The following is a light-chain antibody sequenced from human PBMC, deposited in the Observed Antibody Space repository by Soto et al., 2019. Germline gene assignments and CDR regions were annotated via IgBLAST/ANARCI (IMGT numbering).Light chain of an antibody. Sequence: EIVLTQSPGTLSLSPGEGATLSCRASQSISSPYLAWYQQKPGQAPRLLIDGASSRATGVPDRFSGSGSGTDFTLTITRLEPEDSAVYFCQQYTGPPTTFGQGTRLEIK. J-gene: IGKJ5*01. V-gene: IGKV3-20*01. CDR1: QSISSPY. CDR3: QQYTGPPTT. CDR2: GAS.